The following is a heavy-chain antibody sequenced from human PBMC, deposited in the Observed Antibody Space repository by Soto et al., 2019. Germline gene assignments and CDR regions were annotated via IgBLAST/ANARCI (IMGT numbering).Heavy chain of an antibody. CDR1: GFTFSSYW. V-gene: IGHV3-7*03. J-gene: IGHJ4*02. CDR2: IKEDGSEK. Sequence: PAGSLRLSCAASGFTFSSYWMNWVRQAPGKGLEWVANIKEDGSEKNYVDSVKGRFIISRDNAKESLFLQMNSLRAEDTAVYYCARGQYGGKGYWGQGTLVTVSS. D-gene: IGHD2-15*01. CDR3: ARGQYGGKGY.